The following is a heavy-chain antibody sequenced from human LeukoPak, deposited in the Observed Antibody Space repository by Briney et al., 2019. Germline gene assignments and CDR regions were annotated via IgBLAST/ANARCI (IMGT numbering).Heavy chain of an antibody. Sequence: GGSLRLSCAASGFTFDDYAMHWVRQAPGKGLEWVSLISGDGGSTYYADSVKGRFTISRDNSKNSLYLQMNSLRTEGTAVYYCARLKYYFDYWGQGTLVTVSS. J-gene: IGHJ4*02. CDR3: ARLKYYFDY. CDR1: GFTFDDYA. CDR2: ISGDGGST. D-gene: IGHD3-22*01. V-gene: IGHV3-43*02.